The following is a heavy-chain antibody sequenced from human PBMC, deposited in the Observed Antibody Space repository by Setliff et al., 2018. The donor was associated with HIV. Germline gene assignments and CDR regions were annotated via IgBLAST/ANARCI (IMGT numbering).Heavy chain of an antibody. CDR2: ISGSGDTT. D-gene: IGHD6-19*01. Sequence: PGGSLRLSCAASGFTFSNYAMTWARQAPGKGLEWVSGISGSGDTTNYADSVKGRFTISRDNSKNTLYLQMNSLRAEDTAVYYCAKDYSSGWFDYWGQGTLVTVSS. V-gene: IGHV3-23*01. J-gene: IGHJ4*02. CDR1: GFTFSNYA. CDR3: AKDYSSGWFDY.